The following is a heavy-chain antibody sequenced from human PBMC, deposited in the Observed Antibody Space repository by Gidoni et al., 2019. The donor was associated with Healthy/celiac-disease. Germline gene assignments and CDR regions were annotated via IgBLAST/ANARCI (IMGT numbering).Heavy chain of an antibody. CDR1: GGSISSSRYY. CDR3: ARNFPLGYDFWSGYYYFDY. D-gene: IGHD3-3*01. CDR2: IYYSGST. J-gene: IGHJ4*02. Sequence: QLQLQESGPGLVKPSETLSLTCTVSGGSISSSRYYWGWIRQPPGKGLEWIGSIYYSGSTYYNPSLKSRVTISVDTSKNQFSLKLSSVTAADTAVYYCARNFPLGYDFWSGYYYFDYWGQGTLVTVSS. V-gene: IGHV4-39*01.